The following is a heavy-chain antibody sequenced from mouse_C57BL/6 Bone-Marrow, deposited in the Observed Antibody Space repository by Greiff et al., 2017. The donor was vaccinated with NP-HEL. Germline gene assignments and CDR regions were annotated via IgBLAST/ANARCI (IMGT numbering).Heavy chain of an antibody. CDR2: IRNKANNHAT. CDR3: TRGGNYEGYFDY. J-gene: IGHJ2*01. D-gene: IGHD2-1*01. CDR1: GFTFSDAW. Sequence: EVMLVESGGGLVQPGGSMKLSCAASGFTFSDAWMDWVRQSPEKGLEWVAEIRNKANNHATYYAESVKGRFTISRDDSKSSVYLQMNSLRAEDTGIYYCTRGGNYEGYFDYWGQGTTLTVSS. V-gene: IGHV6-6*01.